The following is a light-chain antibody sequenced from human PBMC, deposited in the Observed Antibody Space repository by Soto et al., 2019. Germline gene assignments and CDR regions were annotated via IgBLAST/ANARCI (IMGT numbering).Light chain of an antibody. CDR2: KDS. J-gene: IGLJ2*01. Sequence: SYELTQPPSVSVSPGQTARITCSGDALPKQYAYWYQQKPGQAPVLVIYKDSERPSGIPERFSGSSSGTTVTLTISGVQAEDEADYYCQSADSSGTYPVVFGGGTMVTVL. CDR1: ALPKQY. CDR3: QSADSSGTYPVV. V-gene: IGLV3-25*03.